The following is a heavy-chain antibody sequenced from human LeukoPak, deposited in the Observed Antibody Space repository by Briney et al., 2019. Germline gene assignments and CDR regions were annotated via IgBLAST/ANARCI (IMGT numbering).Heavy chain of an antibody. J-gene: IGHJ5*02. V-gene: IGHV4-34*01. D-gene: IGHD6-13*01. CDR3: ASGIAAGANWFDP. Sequence: SETLSLTCAVYGGSFSGYYWSWIRKPPGKGLEWIGEINHSGSTNYNLSLKSRVTISVDTSKNQFSLKLSSVTAADTAVYYCASGIAAGANWFDPWGQGTLVTVSS. CDR1: GGSFSGYY. CDR2: INHSGST.